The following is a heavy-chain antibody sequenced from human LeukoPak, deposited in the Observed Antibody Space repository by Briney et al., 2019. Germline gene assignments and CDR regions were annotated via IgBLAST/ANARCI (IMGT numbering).Heavy chain of an antibody. D-gene: IGHD2-8*01. CDR2: INHSGST. V-gene: IGHV4-4*02. J-gene: IGHJ4*02. CDR1: GGSISSSNW. Sequence: SGTLSLTCAVSGGSISSSNWWSWIRQPPGRGLEWIGEINHSGSTNYNPSLKSRVTISVDTSKNQFSLKLSSVTAADTAVYYCARGRSYGVLMVYAIFRTPSYFDYWGQGTLVTVSS. CDR3: ARGRSYGVLMVYAIFRTPSYFDY.